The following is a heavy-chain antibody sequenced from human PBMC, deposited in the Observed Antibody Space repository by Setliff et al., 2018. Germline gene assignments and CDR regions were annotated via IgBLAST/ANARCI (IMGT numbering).Heavy chain of an antibody. CDR2: INPNSGGT. J-gene: IGHJ4*02. D-gene: IGHD2-15*01. V-gene: IGHV1-2*02. Sequence: ASVKVSCKASGYTFTGYFIHWVRQAPGQGLEWMGWINPNSGGTNYAQKFQGRVTMTRNTSISTAYMELSSLRSEDTAVYYCARTCSGSGCYAGLESWGQGTLVTVSS. CDR1: GYTFTGYF. CDR3: ARTCSGSGCYAGLES.